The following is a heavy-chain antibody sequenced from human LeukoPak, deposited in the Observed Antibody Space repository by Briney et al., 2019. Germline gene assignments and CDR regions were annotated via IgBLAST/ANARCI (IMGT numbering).Heavy chain of an antibody. Sequence: GASVKVSCKASGYTFTSYAMHWVRQAPGQRLEWMGWINAGNGNTKYSQKFQGRVTITRDTSASTAYMELSSLRSEDTAVYYCARGRPTVTTPYYYYGMDVWGQGTTVTVSS. J-gene: IGHJ6*02. V-gene: IGHV1-3*01. CDR1: GYTFTSYA. CDR3: ARGRPTVTTPYYYYGMDV. D-gene: IGHD4-17*01. CDR2: INAGNGNT.